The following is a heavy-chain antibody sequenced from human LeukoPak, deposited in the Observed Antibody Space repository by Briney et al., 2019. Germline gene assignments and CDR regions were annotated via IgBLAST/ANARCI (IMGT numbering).Heavy chain of an antibody. V-gene: IGHV3-23*01. CDR2: ISRGGGSP. CDR1: GFTFSNSA. CDR3: ARDSYWLGGTIGAFDI. J-gene: IGHJ3*02. D-gene: IGHD3-10*01. Sequence: GGSLRLSCTASGFTFSNSAMYWVRQAPGKGLEWVSSISRGGGSPYYADSVKGRFTISRDNAKTSLYLQINSLRAEDTAVYYCARDSYWLGGTIGAFDIWGQGTMVTVSS.